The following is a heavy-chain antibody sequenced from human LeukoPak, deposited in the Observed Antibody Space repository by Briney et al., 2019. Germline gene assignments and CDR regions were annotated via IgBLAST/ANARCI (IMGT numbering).Heavy chain of an antibody. Sequence: SETLSLTCTVSGGSVSSGRYYWSWIRQPAGKGLEWIGRIQTSGSTNYNPSLKSQVTMSVDTSKSQFSLKLSSVTAADTAVYYCARGVSPLDYWGQGTLVTVSS. CDR3: ARGVSPLDY. CDR2: IQTSGST. CDR1: GGSVSSGRYY. J-gene: IGHJ4*02. V-gene: IGHV4-61*02. D-gene: IGHD5/OR15-5a*01.